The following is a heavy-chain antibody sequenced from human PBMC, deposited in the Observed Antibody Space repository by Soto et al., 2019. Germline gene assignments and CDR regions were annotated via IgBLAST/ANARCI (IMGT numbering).Heavy chain of an antibody. CDR3: ARQRTTVVREGFDY. CDR1: GFTFSSYS. V-gene: IGHV3-48*02. D-gene: IGHD4-17*01. J-gene: IGHJ4*02. CDR2: ISSSSSTI. Sequence: GGSLRLSCAASGFTFSSYSMNWVRQAPGKGLEWVSYISSSSSTIYYADSVKGRFTISRDNAKNSLYLQMNSLRDEDTAVYYCARQRTTVVREGFDYWGQGTLVTVSS.